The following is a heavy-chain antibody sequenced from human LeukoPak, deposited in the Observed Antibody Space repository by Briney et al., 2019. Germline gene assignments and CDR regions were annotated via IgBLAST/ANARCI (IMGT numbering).Heavy chain of an antibody. Sequence: GGSLRLSCAASGFTFSSDAMSWVRQAPRKGLEWVSAISGSGGSTYYADSVKGRFTISRDNSKNTLYLQMNSLRAEDTAVYYCAKDWVFGVVMILDYWGQGTLVTVSS. CDR3: AKDWVFGVVMILDY. CDR1: GFTFSSDA. CDR2: ISGSGGST. V-gene: IGHV3-23*01. J-gene: IGHJ4*02. D-gene: IGHD3-3*01.